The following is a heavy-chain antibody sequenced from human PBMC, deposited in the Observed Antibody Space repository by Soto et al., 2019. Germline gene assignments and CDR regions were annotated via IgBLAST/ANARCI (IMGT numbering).Heavy chain of an antibody. CDR1: GFTFSDYA. J-gene: IGHJ4*02. D-gene: IGHD6-19*01. CDR2: VSHDGRNT. V-gene: IGHV3-30*03. Sequence: VQLVESGGGVVQPGRSLRLSCAASGFTFSDYAMHWVRQAPGKGLEWVAVVSHDGRNTHYADSVKGRFTISRDSSKNTVSLEMTSLRAAEPAVYSWATGGRKWLVTSDFNYGGQGALVTVSS. CDR3: ATGGRKWLVTSDFNY.